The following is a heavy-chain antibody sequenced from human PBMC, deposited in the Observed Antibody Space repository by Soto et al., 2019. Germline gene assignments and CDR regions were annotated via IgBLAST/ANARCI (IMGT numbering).Heavy chain of an antibody. V-gene: IGHV3-48*02. D-gene: IGHD3-10*01. CDR2: ISSNSGTI. CDR3: ARDWYYYGSGSYYPFDY. CDR1: GFIFTSYA. J-gene: IGHJ4*02. Sequence: QAGGSLRLSCAASGFIFTSYAMNWVRQAPGKGLEWVSYISSNSGTIYYTDSVKGRFTISRDNTKNSLYLQMNSLRDEDTAVYYCARDWYYYGSGSYYPFDYWGQGTLVTVSS.